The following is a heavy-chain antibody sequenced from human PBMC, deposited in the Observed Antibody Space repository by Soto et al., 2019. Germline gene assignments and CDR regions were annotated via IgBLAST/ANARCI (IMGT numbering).Heavy chain of an antibody. CDR3: ARVRSGWGIDY. V-gene: IGHV4-30-2*01. D-gene: IGHD6-19*01. CDR2: IYHSGST. J-gene: IGHJ4*02. Sequence: QLHLQESGSGLVKPSQTLSLTCAVSGGSISSGGYSWSWIRQPPGKGLNYIGYIYHSGSTYYHPSLKSRVTISVDRSKNQFSLKLSSVTAADTAVYYCARVRSGWGIDYWGQGTLVTVSS. CDR1: GGSISSGGYS.